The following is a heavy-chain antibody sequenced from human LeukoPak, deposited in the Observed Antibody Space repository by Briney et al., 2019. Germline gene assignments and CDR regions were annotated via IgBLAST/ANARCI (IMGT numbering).Heavy chain of an antibody. CDR1: GFTFSRYA. CDR2: ISGSGGST. J-gene: IGHJ4*02. CDR3: AKKLRYNWNEPFDY. Sequence: GGSLRLSCAASGFTFSRYAMSWVRQAPGKGLEWVSAISGSGGSTYYADSVKGRFTISRDNSKNTLYLQMNSLRAEDTAVYYCAKKLRYNWNEPFDYWGQGTLVTVSS. D-gene: IGHD1-1*01. V-gene: IGHV3-23*01.